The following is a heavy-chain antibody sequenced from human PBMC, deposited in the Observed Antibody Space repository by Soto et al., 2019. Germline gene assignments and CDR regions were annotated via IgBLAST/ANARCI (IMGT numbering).Heavy chain of an antibody. CDR2: FDHEDGET. J-gene: IGHJ4*02. V-gene: IGHV1-24*01. Sequence: QVQLVQSGAAVKKPGASVKVSCKVSGYTLTELSMPWVRQAPGKGLEWMGGFDHEDGETIYAQKFQGRVTMTEDTSTDTAYMELSSLRSEDTAVDYCATSVTYYGSGSYLTYWGQGTLVTVFS. CDR3: ATSVTYYGSGSYLTY. CDR1: GYTLTELS. D-gene: IGHD3-10*01.